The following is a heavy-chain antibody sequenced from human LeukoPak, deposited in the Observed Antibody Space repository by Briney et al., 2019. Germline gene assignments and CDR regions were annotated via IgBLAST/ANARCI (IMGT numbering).Heavy chain of an antibody. J-gene: IGHJ4*02. CDR1: GFTFSGYG. CDR2: ISYDGSNK. V-gene: IGHV3-30*18. D-gene: IGHD6-19*01. Sequence: GRSLRLSCAASGFTFSGYGMHWVRQAPGKGLEWVAVISYDGSNKYYADSVKGRFTISRDNSKNTLYLQMNSLRAEDTAVYYCAKSSSGWSYFDYWGQGTLVTVSS. CDR3: AKSSSGWSYFDY.